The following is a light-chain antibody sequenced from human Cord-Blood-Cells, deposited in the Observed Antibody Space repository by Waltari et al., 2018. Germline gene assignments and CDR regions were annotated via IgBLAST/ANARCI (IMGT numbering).Light chain of an antibody. CDR1: QSLLHSNGYNY. CDR2: LGS. V-gene: IGKV2-28*01. Sequence: IVMTQSPLSLPVTPGEPASISCRSSQSLLHSNGYNYLDWYLQKPGQSPQLLIYLGSNRAAGVPDRFSGSGAGTDFTLNISRVEDEDVGVYYCMQALQTPYTFGQGTKLEIK. CDR3: MQALQTPYT. J-gene: IGKJ2*01.